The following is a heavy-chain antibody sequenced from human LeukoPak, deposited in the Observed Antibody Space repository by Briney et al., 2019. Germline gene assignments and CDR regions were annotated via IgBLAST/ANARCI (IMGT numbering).Heavy chain of an antibody. D-gene: IGHD1-26*01. CDR2: ISAYNGNT. CDR3: ARGRVSYYLFDY. CDR1: GYTFTSYG. V-gene: IGHV1-18*01. Sequence: ASVKVSCTASGYTFTSYGISWVRQAPGQGLEWMGWISAYNGNTNYAQKLRGRVTMTTDTSTSTAYMELRSLRSDDTAVYYCARGRVSYYLFDYWGQGTLVTVSS. J-gene: IGHJ4*02.